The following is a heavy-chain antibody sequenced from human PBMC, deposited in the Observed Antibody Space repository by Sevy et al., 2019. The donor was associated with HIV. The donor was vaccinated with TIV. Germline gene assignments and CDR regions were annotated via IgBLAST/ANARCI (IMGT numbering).Heavy chain of an antibody. CDR2: ISSSSSYI. V-gene: IGHV3-21*01. CDR1: GFTFSSYS. Sequence: GGSLRLSCAASGFTFSSYSMNWVRQAPGKGLEWVSSISSSSSYIYYADSVKGRFTISRDNAKNSLYLQMNSLRVEDTAVYYCARGPISFWSGYHDRGMDVWGQGTTVTVSS. J-gene: IGHJ6*02. D-gene: IGHD3-3*01. CDR3: ARGPISFWSGYHDRGMDV.